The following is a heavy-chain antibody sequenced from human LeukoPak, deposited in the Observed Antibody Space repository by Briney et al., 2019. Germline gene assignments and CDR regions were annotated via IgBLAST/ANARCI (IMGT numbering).Heavy chain of an antibody. CDR2: IRYDGSNK. Sequence: GGSLRLSCAASGFTFSSYGMYWVRQAPGKGLEWVAFIRYDGSNKYYADSVKGRFTISRDNSKNTLHLQMNSLRAEDTAVYYCARDLHPRLTGYFDYWGQGTVVTVSS. D-gene: IGHD3-16*01. J-gene: IGHJ4*02. V-gene: IGHV3-30*02. CDR3: ARDLHPRLTGYFDY. CDR1: GFTFSSYG.